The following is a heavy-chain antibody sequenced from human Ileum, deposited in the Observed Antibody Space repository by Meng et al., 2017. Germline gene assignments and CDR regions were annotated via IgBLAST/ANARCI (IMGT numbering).Heavy chain of an antibody. Sequence: QDHQVQSGPEVRHSGASLKVCCLASGYSFTDYGINWVRQAPGKGLEWMGWTSTYNSNRNYAQSLQGRVTMTTDTSTTTAYMELRSLTFDDTAVYYCARGRHCSSTTCYLSDYWGQGTLVTVSS. J-gene: IGHJ4*02. V-gene: IGHV1-18*01. CDR2: TSTYNSNR. D-gene: IGHD2-2*01. CDR3: ARGRHCSSTTCYLSDY. CDR1: GYSFTDYG.